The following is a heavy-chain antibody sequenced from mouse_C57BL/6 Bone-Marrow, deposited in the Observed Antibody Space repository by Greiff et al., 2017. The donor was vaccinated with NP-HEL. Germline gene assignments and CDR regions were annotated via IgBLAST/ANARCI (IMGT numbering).Heavy chain of an antibody. J-gene: IGHJ2*01. CDR3: AREGGNPYFDY. Sequence: EVKLVESEGGLVQPGSSMKLSCTAAGFTFSDYYMAWVRQVPEKGLEWVANINYDGSSTYYLDSLKSRFIISRDNAKNILYLQMSSLKSEDTATYYCAREGGNPYFDYGGQGTTLTVSS. CDR1: GFTFSDYY. V-gene: IGHV5-16*01. D-gene: IGHD2-1*01. CDR2: INYDGSST.